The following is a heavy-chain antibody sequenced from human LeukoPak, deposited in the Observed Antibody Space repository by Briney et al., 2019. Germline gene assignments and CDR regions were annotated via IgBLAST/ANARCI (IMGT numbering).Heavy chain of an antibody. Sequence: PGESLRLSCAASGFTFSSYAMSWVRQAPGKGLEWVSGIIGGADSTNYADSVKGRFTISRHNSKNTLYLQMNSLRAEDTAVYYCARGREYYDSSGYYEYYFDYWGQGTLVTVSS. CDR1: GFTFSSYA. D-gene: IGHD3-22*01. J-gene: IGHJ4*02. CDR3: ARGREYYDSSGYYEYYFDY. V-gene: IGHV3-23*01. CDR2: IIGGADST.